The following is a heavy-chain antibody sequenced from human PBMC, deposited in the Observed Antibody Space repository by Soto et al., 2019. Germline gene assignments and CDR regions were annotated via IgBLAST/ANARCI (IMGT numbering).Heavy chain of an antibody. CDR2: IYYRGST. Sequence: QVQLQESGPGLVKPSETLSLACSVSGGSISSYSWSWIRQPPGKGLEWIVYIYYRGSTNYNPSLRRRGTLPVATAKSQSTLTLSPVTAAGPAVWYCATPGRWHDLGLWGQATGLTGSS. V-gene: IGHV4-59*08. CDR1: GGSISSYS. D-gene: IGHD1-1*01. J-gene: IGHJ3*01. CDR3: ATPGRWHDLGL.